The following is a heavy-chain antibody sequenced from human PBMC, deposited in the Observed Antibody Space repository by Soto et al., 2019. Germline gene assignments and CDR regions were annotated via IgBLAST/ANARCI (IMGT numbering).Heavy chain of an antibody. CDR3: ARHYSAMGV. J-gene: IGHJ6*02. V-gene: IGHV3-53*01. CDR2: IYSDNNT. Sequence: PGGSLRLSCAASGFTVSSDSMTRVRQAPGKGLEWISIIYSDNNTDYADSVKGRFSISRDTSKNILYLQMNSLRAEDTAEYYCARHYSAMGVWGQGTTVTVSS. CDR1: GFTVSSDS.